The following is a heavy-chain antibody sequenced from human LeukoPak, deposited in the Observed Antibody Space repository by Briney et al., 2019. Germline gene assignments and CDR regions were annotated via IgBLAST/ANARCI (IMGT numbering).Heavy chain of an antibody. J-gene: IGHJ5*02. V-gene: IGHV4-34*01. Sequence: SETLSFTCAVYGGSINGYYWRWLRQPRGRVVVWIRDIIHSGSTNYNPSLKSRVTISVDTSNNHFSLQLSSVTAADTAVYYCARGNYYVWGSYRYGFDPWGQGTLVTVSS. CDR2: IIHSGST. CDR1: GGSINGYY. CDR3: ARGNYYVWGSYRYGFDP. D-gene: IGHD3-16*02.